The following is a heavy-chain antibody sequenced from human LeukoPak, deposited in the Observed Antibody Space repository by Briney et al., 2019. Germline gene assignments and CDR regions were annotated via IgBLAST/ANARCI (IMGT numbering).Heavy chain of an antibody. CDR2: ISGSGGST. V-gene: IGHV3-23*01. D-gene: IGHD7-27*01. J-gene: IGHJ4*02. CDR3: AKDPHWESLQYFDY. CDR1: GFTFSSYA. Sequence: QSGGSLRLSCAASGFTFSSYAMSWVRQAPGKGLEWVSAISGSGGSTYYADSVKGRFTISRDNSKNTLYLQMNSLRAEDTAVYYCAKDPHWESLQYFDYWGQGTLVTVSS.